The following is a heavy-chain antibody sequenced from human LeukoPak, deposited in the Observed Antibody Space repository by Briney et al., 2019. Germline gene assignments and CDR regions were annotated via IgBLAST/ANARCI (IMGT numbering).Heavy chain of an antibody. CDR1: GFTFSSYW. CDR3: AREWFGENDFDY. J-gene: IGHJ4*02. V-gene: IGHV3-7*01. D-gene: IGHD3-10*01. Sequence: GGSLRLSCAASGFTFSSYWMSWVRQAPGKGLEWVANIKQDGSEKYYVDSVRGRFTTSRDNAKNSLYLQMNSLRAEDTAVYYCAREWFGENDFDYWGQGTLVTVSS. CDR2: IKQDGSEK.